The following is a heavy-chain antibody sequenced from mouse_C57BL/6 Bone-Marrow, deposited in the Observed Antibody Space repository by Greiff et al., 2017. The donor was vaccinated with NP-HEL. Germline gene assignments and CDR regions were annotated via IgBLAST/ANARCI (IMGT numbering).Heavy chain of an antibody. J-gene: IGHJ3*01. Sequence: QVQLKESGAELVKPGASVKISCKASGYAFSSYWMNWVKQRPGKGLEWIGQIYPGDGDTNYNGKFKDKASLTADKSSSTAYMQLISLTSEASAVYFCARGAYWGQGTLVTVSA. CDR3: ARGAY. CDR1: GYAFSSYW. CDR2: IYPGDGDT. V-gene: IGHV1-80*01.